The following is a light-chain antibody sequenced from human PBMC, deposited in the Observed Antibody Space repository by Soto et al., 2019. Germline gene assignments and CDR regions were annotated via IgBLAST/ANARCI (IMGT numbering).Light chain of an antibody. CDR3: QHIT. Sequence: MQMPQSPSTLSASVGDRVTITCRASQSISSWLAWYQQKPGKAPKLLIYDASSLEGGVPSRFSGSGSGTEFTLTISSLQPDDFATYYCQHITFGQGTRLEIK. V-gene: IGKV1-5*01. J-gene: IGKJ5*01. CDR2: DAS. CDR1: QSISSW.